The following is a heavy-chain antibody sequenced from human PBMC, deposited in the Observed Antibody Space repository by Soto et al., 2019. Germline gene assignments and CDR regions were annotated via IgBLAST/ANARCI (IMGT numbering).Heavy chain of an antibody. CDR3: ARANYFDSSGPFDY. CDR1: GGSISSGAYY. CDR2: IYYSGST. D-gene: IGHD3-22*01. V-gene: IGHV4-31*03. Sequence: SETLSLTCTVSGGSISSGAYYWSWIRQHPGKGLEWIGYIYYSGSTYYNPSLESRVTLSVDTSRNQFSLKVSSVTAADTAVYYCARANYFDSSGPFDYWGPGTLVTVSS. J-gene: IGHJ4*02.